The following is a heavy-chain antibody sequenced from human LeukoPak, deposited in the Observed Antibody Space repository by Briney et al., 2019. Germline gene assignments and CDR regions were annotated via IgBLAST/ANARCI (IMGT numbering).Heavy chain of an antibody. Sequence: PGASLRLSCAASGFTFSSYAMSWVRQAPGKGLEWVSAISGSGGSTYYADSVKGRFTISRDNSKNTLYLQMNSLRAEDTAVYYCAKAPGGATGLSYYFDYWGQGTLVTVSS. D-gene: IGHD3-16*02. CDR1: GFTFSSYA. V-gene: IGHV3-23*01. J-gene: IGHJ4*02. CDR2: ISGSGGST. CDR3: AKAPGGATGLSYYFDY.